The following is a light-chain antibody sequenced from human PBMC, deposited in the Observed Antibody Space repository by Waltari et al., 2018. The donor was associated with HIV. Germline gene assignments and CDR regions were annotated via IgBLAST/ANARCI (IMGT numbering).Light chain of an antibody. V-gene: IGLV3-21*02. CDR1: NIGMKS. CDR2: DDS. J-gene: IGLJ2*01. Sequence: SYVLTQPPSVSVAPVQTARIPCGGANIGMKSAHWYLQKPGQAPVLVVHDDSDRPSGIPERFSGSNSGNTATLTISTVEAGDEADYYCQVWDSTSDHCVFGGGTKLTVL. CDR3: QVWDSTSDHCV.